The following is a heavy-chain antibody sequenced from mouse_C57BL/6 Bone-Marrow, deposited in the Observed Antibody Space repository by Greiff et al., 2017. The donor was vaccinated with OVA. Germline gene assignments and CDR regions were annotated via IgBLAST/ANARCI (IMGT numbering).Heavy chain of an antibody. J-gene: IGHJ2*01. D-gene: IGHD2-4*01. CDR3: GYDYAY. V-gene: IGHV1-26*01. CDR1: GYTFTDYY. Sequence: EVQLQQSGPELVKPGASVKISCKASGYTFTDYYMNWVKQSHGKSLEWIGDINPNNGGTSYNQKFKGKATLTVDKSSSTAYMELRSLTSEDSAVYYCGYDYAYWGQGTTLTVSS. CDR2: INPNNGGT.